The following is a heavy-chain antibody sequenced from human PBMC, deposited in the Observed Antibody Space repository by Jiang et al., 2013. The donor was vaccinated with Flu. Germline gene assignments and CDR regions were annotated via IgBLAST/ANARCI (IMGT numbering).Heavy chain of an antibody. Sequence: QLLESGGGVVQPGRSLRLSCGASGLTFSHYAMHWVRQAPGKGLEWVAVTSYDGTNKYYADSVKGRFTISRDNSKNSVYLQMNSLRAEDTAVYYCAKDLVGGYCTTTSCDQYHYHGMDVWGQGTTVTVSS. D-gene: IGHD2-2*01. CDR3: AKDLVGGYCTTTSCDQYHYHGMDV. CDR1: GLTFSHYA. CDR2: TSYDGTNK. V-gene: IGHV3-30*18. J-gene: IGHJ6*02.